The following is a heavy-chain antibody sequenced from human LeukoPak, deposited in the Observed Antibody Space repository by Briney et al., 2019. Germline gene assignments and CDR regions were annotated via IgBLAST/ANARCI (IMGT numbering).Heavy chain of an antibody. CDR3: ARSGGGY. J-gene: IGHJ4*02. CDR1: GYTFTGYY. CDR2: INPNSGGT. D-gene: IGHD3-10*01. Sequence: ASVKVSCKASGYTFTGYYMHWVRQAPGQGLEWMGWINPNSGGTDYAQKFQGRVTMTRDTSLSTAYMELTSLRSDDTAVYYCARSGGGYWGQGTLVTVSS. V-gene: IGHV1-2*02.